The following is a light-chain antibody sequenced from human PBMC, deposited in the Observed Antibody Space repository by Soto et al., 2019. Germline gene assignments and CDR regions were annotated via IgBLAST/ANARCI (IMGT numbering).Light chain of an antibody. CDR2: WAS. CDR1: QSVLFTSNNKNY. Sequence: DIVMTQSPDSLAVSLGERATINCRSSQSVLFTSNNKNYLAWYQQKPAQPPKLLIYWASTRESGVPDRFSGSGSGTDFTLTISSLQAEDVAVYYCQQYYSAPWMFGQGTKVEIK. CDR3: QQYYSAPWM. J-gene: IGKJ1*01. V-gene: IGKV4-1*01.